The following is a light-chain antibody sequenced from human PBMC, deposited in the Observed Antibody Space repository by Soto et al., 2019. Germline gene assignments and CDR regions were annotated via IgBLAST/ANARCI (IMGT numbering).Light chain of an antibody. V-gene: IGKV3-20*01. Sequence: EIVLTQSPGTLSLSPGERATLSCRASQSITSSYLAWYQQKPGQAPRLLIYGASSWATGIPDRFTGSGSGTDFTLTISKLEPEDFAVYYCQQYVDSTWTFGQGTKVEIK. CDR3: QQYVDSTWT. CDR1: QSITSSY. J-gene: IGKJ1*01. CDR2: GAS.